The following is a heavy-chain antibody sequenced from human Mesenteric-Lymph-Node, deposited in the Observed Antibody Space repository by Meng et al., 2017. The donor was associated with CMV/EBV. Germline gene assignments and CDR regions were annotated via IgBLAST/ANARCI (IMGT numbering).Heavy chain of an antibody. D-gene: IGHD3-3*01. CDR1: GFTFSPYS. CDR3: ARDFSWRQFDY. J-gene: IGHJ4*02. Sequence: GGSLRLSCAASGFTFSPYSMNWVRQAPGKGLEWVSSISSSSSYIYYTDSVKGRFTISRDIFTNTVYLQMNSLRAEDAAVYYCARDFSWRQFDYWGQGALVTVSS. V-gene: IGHV3-21*01. CDR2: ISSSSSYI.